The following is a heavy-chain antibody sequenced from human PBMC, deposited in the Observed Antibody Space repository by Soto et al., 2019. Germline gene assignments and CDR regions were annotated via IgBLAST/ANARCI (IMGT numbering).Heavy chain of an antibody. J-gene: IGHJ4*02. V-gene: IGHV3-30*18. CDR3: AKNAPGYCSRTSCPFDY. Sequence: PGGSLRLSCAASGFTFSSYGMHWVRQAPGKGLEWVAVISYDGSNKYYADSVKGRFNISGDDTTNTLYLQMNSLRAEDTAVYYCAKNAPGYCSRTSCPFDYLVQGTMVTVSS. CDR2: ISYDGSNK. D-gene: IGHD2-2*01. CDR1: GFTFSSYG.